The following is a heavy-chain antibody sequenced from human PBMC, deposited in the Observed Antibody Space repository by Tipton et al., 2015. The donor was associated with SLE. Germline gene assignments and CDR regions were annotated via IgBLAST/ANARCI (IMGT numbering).Heavy chain of an antibody. D-gene: IGHD3-3*01. CDR1: VGSISSPTYY. Sequence: TLSLTCTVSVGSISSPTYYWGWIRQPPGKGLEWIGNIYFGGSTFYNPSLKSRVTMSVDTSRNQFSLKLNSVTAADTAVYYCARGFFWSGYDAFDIWGQGTMVTVSS. V-gene: IGHV4-39*01. J-gene: IGHJ3*02. CDR3: ARGFFWSGYDAFDI. CDR2: IYFGGST.